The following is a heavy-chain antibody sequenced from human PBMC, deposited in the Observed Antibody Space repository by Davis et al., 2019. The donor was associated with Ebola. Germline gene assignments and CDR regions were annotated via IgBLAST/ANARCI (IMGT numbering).Heavy chain of an antibody. J-gene: IGHJ3*02. CDR2: ISSSGSNI. Sequence: GGSLRLSCAASGFSFNDYYMTWIRQAPGKGLEWISYISSSGSNIYYADSVKGRFTISRDNAKNSLYLQMNSLSAEDTALYYCARDRYEWDSIVVVAPVDIWGQGTMVTVSS. V-gene: IGHV3-11*04. D-gene: IGHD2-15*01. CDR3: ARDRYEWDSIVVVAPVDI. CDR1: GFSFNDYY.